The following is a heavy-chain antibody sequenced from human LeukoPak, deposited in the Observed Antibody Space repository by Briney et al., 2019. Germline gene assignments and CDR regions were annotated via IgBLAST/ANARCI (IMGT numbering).Heavy chain of an antibody. CDR2: ISTSGGST. CDR3: AKHLTTVVTSFAY. D-gene: IGHD4-23*01. CDR1: GFTFSSYA. V-gene: IGHV3-23*01. Sequence: PGGSLRLSCAASGFTFSSYAMSWVRQAPGKGLEWVSTISTSGGSTNYADSVKGRFTISRDNSKNTLFLQMNSLRAEDTAVYYCAKHLTTVVTSFAYWGQGTLVTVPS. J-gene: IGHJ4*02.